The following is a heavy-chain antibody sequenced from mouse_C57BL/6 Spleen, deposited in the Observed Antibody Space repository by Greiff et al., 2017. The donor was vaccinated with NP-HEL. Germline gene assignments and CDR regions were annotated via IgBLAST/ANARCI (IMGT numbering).Heavy chain of an antibody. J-gene: IGHJ3*01. Sequence: QVQLQQSGAELVKPGASVKISCKASGYAFSSYWMNWVKQRPGKGLEWIGQIYPGDGDTNYNGKFKGKATLTADKSSSTAYMQLSSLTSEDSAVYFCARGDYDGGAWFAYWGQGTLVTVSA. V-gene: IGHV1-80*01. D-gene: IGHD2-4*01. CDR1: GYAFSSYW. CDR2: IYPGDGDT. CDR3: ARGDYDGGAWFAY.